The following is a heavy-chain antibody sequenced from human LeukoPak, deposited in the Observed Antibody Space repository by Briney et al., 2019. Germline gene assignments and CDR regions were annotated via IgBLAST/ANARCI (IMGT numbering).Heavy chain of an antibody. D-gene: IGHD3-16*01. Sequence: SETLSLTCAVYGGSFSGYYWSWIRQPPGKGLEWIGEINHSGSTNYNPSLKSRVTISVDTSKNQFSLKLSSVTAADTAVYYCARGRAFGSYFDYWGQGTLVTVSS. J-gene: IGHJ4*02. V-gene: IGHV4-34*01. CDR2: INHSGST. CDR1: GGSFSGYY. CDR3: ARGRAFGSYFDY.